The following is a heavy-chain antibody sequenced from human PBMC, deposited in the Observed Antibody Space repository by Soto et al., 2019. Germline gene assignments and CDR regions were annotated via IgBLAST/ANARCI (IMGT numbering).Heavy chain of an antibody. CDR1: GFTFSSYA. V-gene: IGHV3-23*01. CDR3: AKCWARGGAQYFDH. CDR2: ISNSGVST. D-gene: IGHD3-10*01. J-gene: IGHJ4*02. Sequence: EVPVLESGGGLVQPGGSLRLSCAASGFTFSSYAMSWVRQAPGKGLEWVSTISNSGVSTYYADSVKGRFTISRDNSKHTRSLQMNSLRAGGPAVYYCAKCWARGGAQYFDHWGQGTLVTGSS.